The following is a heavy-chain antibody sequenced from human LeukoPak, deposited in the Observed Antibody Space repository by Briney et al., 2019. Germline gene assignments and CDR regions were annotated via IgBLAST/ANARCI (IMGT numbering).Heavy chain of an antibody. Sequence: SETLSLTCTVSGGSISSSSYYWGWIRQPPGKGLEWIGSIYYSGSTYYNPSLKSRVTISVDTYKNQFSLKLSSVTAADTAVYYCARLSSGWPRNTYYYYYMDVWGKGTTVTISS. CDR2: IYYSGST. J-gene: IGHJ6*03. CDR3: ARLSSGWPRNTYYYYYMDV. CDR1: GGSISSSSYY. D-gene: IGHD6-19*01. V-gene: IGHV4-39*01.